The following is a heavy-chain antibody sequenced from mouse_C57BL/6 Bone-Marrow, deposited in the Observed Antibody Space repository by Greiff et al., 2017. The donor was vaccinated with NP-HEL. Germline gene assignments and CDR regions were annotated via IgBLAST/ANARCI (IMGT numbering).Heavy chain of an antibody. CDR3: TGGSGTRVFFDY. D-gene: IGHD4-1*01. V-gene: IGHV6-3*01. Sequence: EVKVEESGGGLVQPGGSMKLSCVASGFTFSNYWMNWVRQSPEKGLEWVAQIRLKSDNYATHYAESVKGRFTISRDDSKSSVYLQMNNLRAEDTGIYYGTGGSGTRVFFDYWGQGTTLTVSS. CDR1: GFTFSNYW. CDR2: IRLKSDNYAT. J-gene: IGHJ2*01.